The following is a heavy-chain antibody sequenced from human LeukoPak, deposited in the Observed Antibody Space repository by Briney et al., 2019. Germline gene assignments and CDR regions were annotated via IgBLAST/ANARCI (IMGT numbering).Heavy chain of an antibody. V-gene: IGHV3-74*01. CDR1: GFTFNNYW. CDR2: INNDGSST. D-gene: IGHD3-22*01. CDR3: ARDTGAYYDSGGLDY. Sequence: GGSLRLSCAASGFTFNNYWMHWVRQAPGKGLVWVSRINNDGSSTSYADSVKGRFTISRDNAKNSLYLQMNSLRAEDTAVYYCARDTGAYYDSGGLDYWGQGTLVTVSS. J-gene: IGHJ4*02.